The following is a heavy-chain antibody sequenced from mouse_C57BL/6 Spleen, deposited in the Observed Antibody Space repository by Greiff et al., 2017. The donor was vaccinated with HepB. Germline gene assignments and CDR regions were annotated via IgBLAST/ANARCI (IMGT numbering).Heavy chain of an antibody. CDR3: AREGNYSNYLDY. CDR1: GYSITSGYY. J-gene: IGHJ4*01. Sequence: EVQLVESGPGLVKPSQSLSLTCSVTGYSITSGYYWNWIRQFPGNKLEWMGYISYDGSNNYNPSLKNRISITRDTSKNQFFLKLNSVTTEDTATYYCAREGNYSNYLDYWGQGTSVTVSS. V-gene: IGHV3-6*01. D-gene: IGHD2-5*01. CDR2: ISYDGSN.